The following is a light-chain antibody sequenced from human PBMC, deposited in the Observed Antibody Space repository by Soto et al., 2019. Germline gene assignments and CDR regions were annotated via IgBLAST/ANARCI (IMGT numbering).Light chain of an antibody. V-gene: IGLV2-14*01. CDR3: SSYTSSNTLVV. Sequence: QSALTQPASVSGSPGQSITISCTGTSSDVGGYNFVSWYEQHPGKAPKLIIYEVNGRPSGVSDRFSGSKSGNTASLTISGLQAEDEADYYCSSYTSSNTLVVFGGGTKVTV. CDR1: SSDVGGYNF. CDR2: EVN. J-gene: IGLJ2*01.